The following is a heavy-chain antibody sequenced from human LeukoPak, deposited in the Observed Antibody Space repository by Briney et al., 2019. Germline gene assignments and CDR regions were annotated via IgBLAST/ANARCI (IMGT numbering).Heavy chain of an antibody. Sequence: SETLSLTCTVSGGSISSGSYYWSWIRQPAGKGLEWIGRIYYSGSTYYNPSLKSRVTISVDTSKNQFSLKLSSVTAADTAVYYCARIPEYSSSWYYYYYGMDVWGQGTTVTVSS. J-gene: IGHJ6*02. D-gene: IGHD6-13*01. CDR1: GGSISSGSYY. V-gene: IGHV4-39*07. CDR3: ARIPEYSSSWYYYYYGMDV. CDR2: IYYSGST.